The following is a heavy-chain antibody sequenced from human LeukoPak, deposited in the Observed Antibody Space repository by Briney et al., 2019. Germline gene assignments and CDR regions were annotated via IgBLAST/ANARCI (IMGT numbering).Heavy chain of an antibody. J-gene: IGHJ5*02. CDR2: IYSGGST. CDR3: ARNWFDP. V-gene: IGHV3-53*05. Sequence: GGSLRLSCAASGFTVSSDYMSWVRQAPGKGLEWVSVIYSGGSTYYADSVKGRFTITRDKSKNKVYLQKNSLRFEDTAMYYCARNWFDPWGQGTLVTVPS. CDR1: GFTVSSDY.